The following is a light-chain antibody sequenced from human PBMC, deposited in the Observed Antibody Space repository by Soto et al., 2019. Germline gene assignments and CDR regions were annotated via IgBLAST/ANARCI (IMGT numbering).Light chain of an antibody. V-gene: IGKV3-15*01. J-gene: IGKJ5*01. Sequence: EIVMTQSRPTLSVPPAEAPTVSYRASQSVSSHLAWYQHKPGQAPRLLFYDASTRATGIPARFSGSGSGTEFTLTISSLQSEDFAVYYCQHYHGWPITFGQGTRLEIK. CDR2: DAS. CDR3: QHYHGWPIT. CDR1: QSVSSH.